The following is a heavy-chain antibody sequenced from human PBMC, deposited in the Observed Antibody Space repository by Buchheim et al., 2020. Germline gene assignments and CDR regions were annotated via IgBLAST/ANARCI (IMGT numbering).Heavy chain of an antibody. D-gene: IGHD6-19*01. CDR3: AKGEVVYSSGWDFDY. V-gene: IGHV3-30*18. Sequence: QVQLVESGGGVVQPGRSLRLSCAASGLTFSSYGMHWVRQAPGKGLEWVAVISYDGSNKYYADSVKGRFTISRDNSKNTLYLQMNSLRAEDTAVYYCAKGEVVYSSGWDFDYWGQGTL. CDR2: ISYDGSNK. J-gene: IGHJ4*02. CDR1: GLTFSSYG.